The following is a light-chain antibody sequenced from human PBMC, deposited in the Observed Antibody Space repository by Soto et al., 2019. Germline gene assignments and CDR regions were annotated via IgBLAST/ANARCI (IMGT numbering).Light chain of an antibody. V-gene: IGLV2-14*01. CDR2: DVS. Sequence: QSVLTQPASVSGSPGQSITISCTGTSSDVGGYNYVSWYQQYPGKAPRLMIYDVSNRPSGVSDRFSGSKSGNTASLTISWLQAEDEADYYCSSYTSNSAVVFGGGTKLTVL. J-gene: IGLJ3*02. CDR3: SSYTSNSAVV. CDR1: SSDVGGYNY.